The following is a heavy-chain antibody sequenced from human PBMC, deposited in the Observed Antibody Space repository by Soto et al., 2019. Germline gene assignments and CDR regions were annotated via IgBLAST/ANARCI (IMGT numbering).Heavy chain of an antibody. CDR2: IYPGDHET. J-gene: IGHJ4*02. CDR3: ARSPRSSPYFDF. V-gene: IGHV5-51*01. D-gene: IGHD6-13*01. Sequence: PGESLKISCQCPGYTFSNFWIGWVRQLPGQGLEWMGIIYPGDHETRYSPSFLGKVTISAETSINTAYLQWSSLEASDSAFYFCARSPRSSPYFDFWGQGALVTVSS. CDR1: GYTFSNFW.